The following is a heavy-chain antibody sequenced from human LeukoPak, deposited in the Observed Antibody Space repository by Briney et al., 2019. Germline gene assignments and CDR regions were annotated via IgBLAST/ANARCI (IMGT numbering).Heavy chain of an antibody. J-gene: IGHJ4*02. CDR3: ARGNVLRYFDWSD. Sequence: SETLSLTCTVSGGSISSYYWNWIRQPPGKGLEWIGYIYYSGTTNYNPSLKSRVSMSVDTSKNQFSLKLSSVTAADTAVYYCARGNVLRYFDWSDWGQGTLVTVSS. CDR2: IYYSGTT. CDR1: GGSISSYY. D-gene: IGHD3-9*01. V-gene: IGHV4-59*12.